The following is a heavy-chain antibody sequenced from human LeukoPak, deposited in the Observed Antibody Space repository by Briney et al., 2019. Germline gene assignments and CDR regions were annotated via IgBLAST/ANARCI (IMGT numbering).Heavy chain of an antibody. D-gene: IGHD7-27*01. CDR2: ISSSGSTI. J-gene: IGHJ4*02. CDR1: GFTFSSYE. CDR3: GRGHWGLDY. V-gene: IGHV3-48*03. Sequence: GGSLRLSCAALGFTFSSYEMNWFGQAPGKGLEWVSYISSSGSTIYYADSVKGRFTISRDNSKNTLYLQMNSLRAEDTAVYYCGRGHWGLDYWGQGTLVTVSS.